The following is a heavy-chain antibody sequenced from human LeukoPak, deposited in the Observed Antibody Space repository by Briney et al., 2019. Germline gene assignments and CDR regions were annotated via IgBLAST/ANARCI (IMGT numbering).Heavy chain of an antibody. V-gene: IGHV3-30*04. CDR1: GFTFSNYG. Sequence: GGSLRLSCAASGFTFSNYGVHWVRQAPGKGLEWVAFISYGGSTKYNVDSVKGRFSISRDNSKNTLHLQMNNLRAEDTALYYCARDDYGFDPWGQGTLVTVSS. CDR2: ISYGGSTK. D-gene: IGHD4-17*01. J-gene: IGHJ5*02. CDR3: ARDDYGFDP.